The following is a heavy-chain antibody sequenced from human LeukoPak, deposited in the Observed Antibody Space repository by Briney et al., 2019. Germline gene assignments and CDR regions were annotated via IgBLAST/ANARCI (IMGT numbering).Heavy chain of an antibody. J-gene: IGHJ4*02. CDR1: EFTFSNYG. V-gene: IGHV3-23*01. Sequence: GGSLRLSCAASEFTFSNYGMTWVRQAPGKGLEWVSSISTSGGSTYYADSVKGRFTISRDNSKNTLYLQMNSLRAEDTAVYYCAQDRAWIEFYFWGQGTLVTVSS. CDR3: AQDRAWIEFYF. D-gene: IGHD5-12*01. CDR2: ISTSGGST.